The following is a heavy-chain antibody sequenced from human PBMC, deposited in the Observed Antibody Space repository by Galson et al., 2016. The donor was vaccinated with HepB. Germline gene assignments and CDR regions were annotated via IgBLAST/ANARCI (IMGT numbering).Heavy chain of an antibody. J-gene: IGHJ4*02. CDR1: GISVTTFEVG. V-gene: IGHV2-5*02. D-gene: IGHD3/OR15-3a*01. CDR2: IYWDDED. CDR3: AHRGRTRYFDT. Sequence: ALVKPTQTLTLTCSVSGISVTTFEVGVGRIRQSPGKAPEWLAIIYWDDEDRYSPSLKSRLTITRDTTKNQVVLTMINMDPEDTATYYCAHRGRTRYFDTWGQGTLVTVSS.